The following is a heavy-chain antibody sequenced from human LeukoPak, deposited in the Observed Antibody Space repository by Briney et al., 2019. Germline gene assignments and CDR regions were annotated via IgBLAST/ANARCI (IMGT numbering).Heavy chain of an antibody. V-gene: IGHV3-53*01. J-gene: IGHJ3*02. D-gene: IGHD2-15*01. CDR1: GFTVSSNY. CDR3: ARVRRYCSGGSRSDYAFDI. CDR2: IYSGGST. Sequence: GGSLRLSCAASGFTVSSNYMSWVRQAPGKGLEWVSVIYSGGSTYYADSVKGRFTISRDNSKNTLYLQMNSLRAEDTAVYYCARVRRYCSGGSRSDYAFDIWGQGTMVTVSS.